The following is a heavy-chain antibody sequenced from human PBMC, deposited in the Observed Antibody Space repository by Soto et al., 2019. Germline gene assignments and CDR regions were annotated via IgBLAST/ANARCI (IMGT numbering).Heavy chain of an antibody. D-gene: IGHD3-16*01. Sequence: EVQLLESGGGLVQPGGSLRLSCAASGFTFSSYAMSWVRQAPGKGLEWVSAISGSGGSTYYADSVKGRFTISRDNSKNTLYLQMNSLRAEDTAVYYCAKTTRFMITFGGVSDYWGQGTLVTVSS. CDR1: GFTFSSYA. J-gene: IGHJ4*02. CDR2: ISGSGGST. V-gene: IGHV3-23*01. CDR3: AKTTRFMITFGGVSDY.